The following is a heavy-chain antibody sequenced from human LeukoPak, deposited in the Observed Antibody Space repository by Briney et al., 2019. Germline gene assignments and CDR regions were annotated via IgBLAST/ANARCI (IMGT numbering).Heavy chain of an antibody. CDR3: ARGDFWSGDHYYYYYGMDV. D-gene: IGHD3-3*01. CDR2: IYGSGST. J-gene: IGHJ6*02. Sequence: SETLSLTCTVSGGSISRYSWSWIRQPPGKGLEWIGYIYGSGSTDYSPSLKSRVTISVDTSKNLFSLRLSSVTAADTAVYYCARGDFWSGDHYYYYYGMDVWGQGTTVTVSS. CDR1: GGSISRYS. V-gene: IGHV4-59*08.